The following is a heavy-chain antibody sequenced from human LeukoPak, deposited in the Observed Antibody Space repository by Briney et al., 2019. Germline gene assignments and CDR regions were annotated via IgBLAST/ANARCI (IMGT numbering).Heavy chain of an antibody. CDR2: ISSSSSTI. CDR1: GFTFGSYS. CDR3: ASMPLEMATTGHGY. V-gene: IGHV3-48*01. J-gene: IGHJ4*02. Sequence: GGSLRLSCAASGFTFGSYSMNWVRQAPGKGLEWVSYISSSSSTIYYADSVKGRFTISRDNAKNSLYLQMNSLRAEDTAVYYCASMPLEMATTGHGYWGQGTLVTVSS. D-gene: IGHD5-24*01.